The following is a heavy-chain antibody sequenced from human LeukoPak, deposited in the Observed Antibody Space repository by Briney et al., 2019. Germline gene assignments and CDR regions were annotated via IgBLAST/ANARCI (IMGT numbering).Heavy chain of an antibody. CDR2: IYYSGST. CDR1: GGSISSYY. Sequence: PSETLSLTCTVSGGSISSYYWSWIRQPPGKGLEWIGYIYYSGSTNYNPSLKSRVTISVDTSKNQLSLKLSSVTAADTAVYYCARDGGYDFWSGYFDYWGQGTLVTVSS. V-gene: IGHV4-59*01. J-gene: IGHJ4*02. CDR3: ARDGGYDFWSGYFDY. D-gene: IGHD3-3*01.